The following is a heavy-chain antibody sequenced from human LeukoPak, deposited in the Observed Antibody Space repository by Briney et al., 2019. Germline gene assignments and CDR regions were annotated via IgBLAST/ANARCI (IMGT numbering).Heavy chain of an antibody. D-gene: IGHD6-19*01. V-gene: IGHV4-59*01. CDR2: IYYSGST. Sequence: PSETLSLTCTVSGGSISSYYWSWIRQPPGKGLEWIGYIYYSGSTNYNPSLKGRVTISVDTSKNQFSLKLSSVTAADTAVYYCARGHHGIAVAGAGGGALDYWGQGTLVTVSS. J-gene: IGHJ4*02. CDR3: ARGHHGIAVAGAGGGALDY. CDR1: GGSISSYY.